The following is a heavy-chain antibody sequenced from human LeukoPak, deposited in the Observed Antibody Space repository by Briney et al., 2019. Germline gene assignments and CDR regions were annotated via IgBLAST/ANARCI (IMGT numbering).Heavy chain of an antibody. CDR3: AATVVTSFDS. V-gene: IGHV5-51*01. J-gene: IGHJ4*02. Sequence: GESLKISCQVSGYNFTNYWIGWVRQMPGKGPDYMGIIYPDDSDTRYSPSFQGQVTISADKSINTAYLQWSRLKASDTAMYYCAATVVTSFDSWGQGTLVTVSS. CDR2: IYPDDSDT. D-gene: IGHD2-21*02. CDR1: GYNFTNYW.